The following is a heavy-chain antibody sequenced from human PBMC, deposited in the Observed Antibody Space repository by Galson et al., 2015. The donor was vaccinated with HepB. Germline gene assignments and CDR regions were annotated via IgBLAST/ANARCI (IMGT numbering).Heavy chain of an antibody. CDR2: IITIFDTA. J-gene: IGHJ4*02. CDR3: ARGRVVIPAKYYLDY. CDR1: GGTFTSYA. D-gene: IGHD2-15*01. V-gene: IGHV1-69*13. Sequence: SVKVSCKASGGTFTSYAISWVRQAPGQGLEWMGGIITIFDTANYAQKFQGRVTITADESTNTAYMELSSLRSEDTAVYYCARGRVVIPAKYYLDYWGQGTLVTVSS.